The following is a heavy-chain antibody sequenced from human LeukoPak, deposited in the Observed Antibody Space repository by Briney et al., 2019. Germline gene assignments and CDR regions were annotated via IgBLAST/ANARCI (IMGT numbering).Heavy chain of an antibody. Sequence: SETLSLTCAVYGGSFSGYYWSWLRQPPGKGLEWIGEINHSGSTKYNPSLKTRVTISVDTSKTQFSLKLSSVTAADTAVYYCARVFGDPSGWLMNWFDPWGQGTLVTVSS. CDR1: GGSFSGYY. J-gene: IGHJ5*02. CDR3: ARVFGDPSGWLMNWFDP. V-gene: IGHV4-34*01. CDR2: INHSGST. D-gene: IGHD6-19*01.